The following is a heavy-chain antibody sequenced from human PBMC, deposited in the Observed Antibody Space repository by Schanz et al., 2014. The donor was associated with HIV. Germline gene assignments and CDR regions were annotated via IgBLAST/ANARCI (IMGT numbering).Heavy chain of an antibody. CDR3: ARDVAGCSGTSCYSDAFDI. CDR2: TWYDGSNK. J-gene: IGHJ3*02. Sequence: QVQLVESGGSVVQPGRSLRLSCAASGFTFRSYGMHWVRQAPGKGLEWVAVTWYDGSNKYYADSVKGRFTISRDNSKNTLFLQMNSLRAEDTAVYFCARDVAGCSGTSCYSDAFDIWGQGTLVTVSS. V-gene: IGHV3-33*01. D-gene: IGHD2-2*01. CDR1: GFTFRSYG.